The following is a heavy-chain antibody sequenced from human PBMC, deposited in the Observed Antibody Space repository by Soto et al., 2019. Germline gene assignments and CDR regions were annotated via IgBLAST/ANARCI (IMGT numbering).Heavy chain of an antibody. CDR2: ISWNSGSI. Sequence: VQLVESGGGLVQPGRSLRLSCAASGFTFDDYAMHWVRQAPGKGLEWVSGISWNSGSIGYADSVKGRFTISRDNAKNSLYLQMNSLRAEDTALYYCAKGPDCSGGSCYLYYYYYMDVWGKGTTVTVSS. V-gene: IGHV3-9*01. CDR1: GFTFDDYA. D-gene: IGHD2-15*01. J-gene: IGHJ6*03. CDR3: AKGPDCSGGSCYLYYYYYMDV.